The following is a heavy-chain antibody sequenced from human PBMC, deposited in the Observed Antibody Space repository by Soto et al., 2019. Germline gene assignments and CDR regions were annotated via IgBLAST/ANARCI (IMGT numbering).Heavy chain of an antibody. Sequence: EVQLVESGGGLVQPGGSLRLSCAASGFTVSSNYMSWVRQAPGKGLEWVSIIYSGGSTYYADSVKGRFTISRDTPKTAQSLKMSRLRAEDTAVYYCARDRLGLDSSSSYGGFDCWGQGSLVTVSS. CDR1: GFTVSSNY. D-gene: IGHD6-13*01. J-gene: IGHJ4*02. CDR2: IYSGGST. V-gene: IGHV3-66*01. CDR3: ARDRLGLDSSSSYGGFDC.